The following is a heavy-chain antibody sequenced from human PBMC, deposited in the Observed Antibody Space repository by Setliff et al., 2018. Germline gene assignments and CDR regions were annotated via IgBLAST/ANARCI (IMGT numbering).Heavy chain of an antibody. Sequence: SETLSLTCAVYGGSISPYFWSWIRQPPGKGLEWIGYIYHNGNTNSNPSLKSRVNMSVDTSKNQFVLNLKAVTAADTAVYYCARDRTAYSYGLDVWGQGATVTVSS. CDR3: ARDRTAYSYGLDV. J-gene: IGHJ6*02. V-gene: IGHV4-59*01. D-gene: IGHD5-18*01. CDR2: IYHNGNT. CDR1: GGSISPYF.